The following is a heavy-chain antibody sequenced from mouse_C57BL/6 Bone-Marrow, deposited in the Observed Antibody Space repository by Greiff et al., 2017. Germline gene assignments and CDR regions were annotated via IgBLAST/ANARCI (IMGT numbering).Heavy chain of an antibody. Sequence: QVQLQQPGAELVKPGASVKMSCKASGYTFTSYWITWVKQRPGQGLEWIGDIYPTSGRTNYNEKFKGKAKLTVDTSSNTAYMQVSSLTSEDSAVFYGARSGPLGGSFDYWGQGTTLTVSS. J-gene: IGHJ2*01. V-gene: IGHV1-55*01. CDR3: ARSGPLGGSFDY. D-gene: IGHD4-1*01. CDR1: GYTFTSYW. CDR2: IYPTSGRT.